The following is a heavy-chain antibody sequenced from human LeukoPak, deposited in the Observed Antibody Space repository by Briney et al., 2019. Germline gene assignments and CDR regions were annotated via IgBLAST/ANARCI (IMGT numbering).Heavy chain of an antibody. CDR3: ARDNYYDSSARSALDY. V-gene: IGHV3-48*04. CDR2: ISSSSSTI. Sequence: GGSLRLSCAASGFTFSSYSMNWVRQAPGKGLEWVSYISSSSSTIYYADSVKGRFTISRDNAKNSLYLQMNSLRAEDTAVYYCARDNYYDSSARSALDYWGQGTLVTVSS. D-gene: IGHD3-22*01. J-gene: IGHJ4*02. CDR1: GFTFSSYS.